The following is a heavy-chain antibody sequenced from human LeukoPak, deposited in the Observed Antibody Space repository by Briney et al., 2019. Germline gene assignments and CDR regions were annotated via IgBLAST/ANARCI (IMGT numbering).Heavy chain of an antibody. CDR3: AKAGVIYGDYASRYFDL. J-gene: IGHJ2*01. V-gene: IGHV3-23*01. Sequence: PGGSLRLSCAASGFTFSGYSMSWVRQAPGKGPEWVSTISGSGDATYYADSVKGRFTISRDNSKNTLYLQMNSLRPEDTAVYYCAKAGVIYGDYASRYFDLWGRGSLVTVSS. CDR2: ISGSGDAT. CDR1: GFTFSGYS. D-gene: IGHD4-17*01.